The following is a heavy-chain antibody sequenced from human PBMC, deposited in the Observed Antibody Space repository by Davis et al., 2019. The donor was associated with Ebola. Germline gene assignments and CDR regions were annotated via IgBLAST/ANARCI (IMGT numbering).Heavy chain of an antibody. CDR2: ISGSGGST. Sequence: GGSLRLSCAASGFTFSSYAMSWVRQAPGKGLEWVSAISGSGGSTYYADSVKGRFTISRDNSKNTLYLQMNSLRAEDTAVYYCAKSIAAAPYYYYYGMDVWGQGTTVTVSS. V-gene: IGHV3-23*01. CDR1: GFTFSSYA. D-gene: IGHD6-13*01. CDR3: AKSIAAAPYYYYYGMDV. J-gene: IGHJ6*02.